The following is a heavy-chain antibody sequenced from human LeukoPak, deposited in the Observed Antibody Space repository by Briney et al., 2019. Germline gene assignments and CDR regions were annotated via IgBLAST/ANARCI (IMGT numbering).Heavy chain of an antibody. V-gene: IGHV1-69*13. J-gene: IGHJ4*02. CDR1: GGTFSSYA. D-gene: IGHD5-18*01. CDR3: ASSRGEGYSYGLDAFDY. CDR2: IIPIFGTA. Sequence: SVKVSCKASGGTFSSYAISWVRQAPGQGLEWMGGIIPIFGTANYAQKFQGRVTITADESTSTAYMELSSPRSEDTAVYYCASSRGEGYSYGLDAFDYWGQGTLVTVSS.